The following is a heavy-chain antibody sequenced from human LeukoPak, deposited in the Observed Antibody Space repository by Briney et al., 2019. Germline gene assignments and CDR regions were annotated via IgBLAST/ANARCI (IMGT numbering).Heavy chain of an antibody. D-gene: IGHD3-10*01. Sequence: GASVKVSCKASGYTFTSYDINWVRQATGQGLEWMGWMNPNSGNTGYAQKFQGRVTMTRNTSISTVYMELSSLRSEDTAVYYCARERAMVRGVIDAFDIWGQGTMVTVSS. V-gene: IGHV1-8*01. CDR1: GYTFTSYD. J-gene: IGHJ3*02. CDR3: ARERAMVRGVIDAFDI. CDR2: MNPNSGNT.